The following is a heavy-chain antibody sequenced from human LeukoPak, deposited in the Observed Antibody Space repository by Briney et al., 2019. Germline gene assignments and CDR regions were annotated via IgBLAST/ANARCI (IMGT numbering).Heavy chain of an antibody. Sequence: PSETLSLTCAVSGGSIITGGYYWSWIRQPPGKGLEWIGEINHSGSTNYHPSLKSRVTISVDTSKNQFSLTLSSVTAADTAVYYCARHAHPSSSWDYWGQGTLVTVSS. CDR1: GGSIITGGYY. CDR2: INHSGST. J-gene: IGHJ4*02. CDR3: ARHAHPSSSWDY. D-gene: IGHD6-13*01. V-gene: IGHV4-34*01.